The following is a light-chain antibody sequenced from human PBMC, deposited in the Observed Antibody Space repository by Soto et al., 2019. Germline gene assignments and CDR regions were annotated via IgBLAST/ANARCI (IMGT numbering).Light chain of an antibody. CDR3: QQYYSTPQT. Sequence: DIVMTQSPDSLAVSLGERATINCKSSQSVLYSSNNKNYLGWYQQKPVQPPKLLIYWASTRESGVPDRFSGSGSGTDFTLTISSLQAEDVVVYYCQQYYSTPQTFGQGTKVEIK. J-gene: IGKJ1*01. CDR2: WAS. CDR1: QSVLYSSNNKNY. V-gene: IGKV4-1*01.